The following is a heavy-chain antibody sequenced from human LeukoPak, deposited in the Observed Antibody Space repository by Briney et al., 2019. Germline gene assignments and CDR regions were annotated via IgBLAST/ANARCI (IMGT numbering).Heavy chain of an antibody. V-gene: IGHV3-48*02. J-gene: IGHJ3*02. D-gene: IGHD2-15*01. CDR2: IGSSSGII. Sequence: GGSLRLSCAASGCTFSLYSLDWVGQAPGKGLEWVSYIGSSSGIIYSADSVKGRFTISRDNAKNSLYLQLNSMRDEDTAVYYCARDRSGGTDAFDIWGRGTMVTVSS. CDR3: ARDRSGGTDAFDI. CDR1: GCTFSLYS.